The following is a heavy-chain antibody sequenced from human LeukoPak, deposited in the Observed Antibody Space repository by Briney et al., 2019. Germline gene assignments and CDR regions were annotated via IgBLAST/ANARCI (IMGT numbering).Heavy chain of an antibody. V-gene: IGHV4-30-4*01. CDR3: ARVRVDDWFDP. J-gene: IGHJ5*02. Sequence: SQTLSLTCTVSGGSISNGDYYWSWIRQPPGKGLEWIGYIYHSGKTYYNPSLKSRISISVDTSKNQFSLRLSSVTAADMAAYYCARVRVDDWFDPWGQGTLVTVSS. CDR1: GGSISNGDYY. CDR2: IYHSGKT.